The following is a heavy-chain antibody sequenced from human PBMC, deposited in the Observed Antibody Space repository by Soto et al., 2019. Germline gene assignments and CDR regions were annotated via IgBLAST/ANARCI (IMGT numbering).Heavy chain of an antibody. CDR1: GGSISSSSYY. CDR2: IYYSGST. Sequence: QLQLQESGPGLVKPSETLSLTCTVSGGSISSSSYYWGWIRQPPGKGLEWIGSIYYSGSTYYNPSLKSRVTISVDTSKNQFSLKLSSVSAADTAVYYCASSMITMVPAADWGQGTLVTVSS. D-gene: IGHD3-10*01. V-gene: IGHV4-39*01. J-gene: IGHJ4*02. CDR3: ASSMITMVPAAD.